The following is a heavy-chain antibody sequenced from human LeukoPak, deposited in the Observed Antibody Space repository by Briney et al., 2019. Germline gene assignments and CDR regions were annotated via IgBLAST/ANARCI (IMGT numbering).Heavy chain of an antibody. CDR2: INPSGGST. Sequence: ASVKVSRKASGYTFTSYYMHWVRQAPGQGLEWMGIINPSGGSTSYAQKFQGRVTMTRDMSTSTVYMELSSLRSEDTAVYYCARSLAEYDFWSGYSYWGQGTLVTVSS. CDR3: ARSLAEYDFWSGYSY. CDR1: GYTFTSYY. V-gene: IGHV1-46*01. D-gene: IGHD3-3*01. J-gene: IGHJ4*02.